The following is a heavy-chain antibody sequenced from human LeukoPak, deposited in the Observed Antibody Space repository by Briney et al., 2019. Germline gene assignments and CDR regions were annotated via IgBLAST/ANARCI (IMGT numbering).Heavy chain of an antibody. CDR3: AKDRLAAKYFDY. D-gene: IGHD2-15*01. CDR2: IRYDGSNK. V-gene: IGHV3-30*02. Sequence: PGGSLRLSCAASGFTFDDYGMHWVRQAPGKGLEWVAFIRYDGSNKYYADSVKGRFTISRDNSKNTLYLQMNSLRAEDTAVYYCAKDRLAAKYFDYWGQGTLVTVSS. CDR1: GFTFDDYG. J-gene: IGHJ4*02.